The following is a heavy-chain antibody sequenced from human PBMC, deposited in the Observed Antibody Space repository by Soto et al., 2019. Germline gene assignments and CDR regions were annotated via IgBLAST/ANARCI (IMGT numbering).Heavy chain of an antibody. V-gene: IGHV4-34*01. CDR3: ARILVGAFDF. CDR1: GGSFSDYF. D-gene: IGHD1-26*01. J-gene: IGHJ4*02. Sequence: SETLSLTCAAYGGSFSDYFWTWIRQSPGKGLEWIGDINHRGSTSYNPSLKSRVTISLDTSKNQFSLSLSSVTAADTAVYYCARILVGAFDFWGQGALVTVSS. CDR2: INHRGST.